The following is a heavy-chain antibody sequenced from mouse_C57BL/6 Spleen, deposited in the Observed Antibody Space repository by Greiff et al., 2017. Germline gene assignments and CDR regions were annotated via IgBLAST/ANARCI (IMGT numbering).Heavy chain of an antibody. CDR3: ALDYCGSSGAWFAY. V-gene: IGHV14-2*01. CDR2: IDPEDGDT. Sequence: EVQLKQSGAELVKPGASVKLSCTASGFNIKDYYMHWVKQRTEQGLEWIGRIDPEDGDTKYAPKFQGKAPITADTSSNTAYLQLISLTSEDTAVYDCALDYCGSSGAWFAYWGQGTLVTVSA. D-gene: IGHD1-1*01. J-gene: IGHJ3*01. CDR1: GFNIKDYY.